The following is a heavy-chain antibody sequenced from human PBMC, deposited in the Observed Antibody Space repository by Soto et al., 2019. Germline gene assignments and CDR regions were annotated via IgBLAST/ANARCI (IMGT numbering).Heavy chain of an antibody. CDR3: ARTRSNSSWYGPFDY. Sequence: SGMCVSWIRQPPGKALEWLALIDWDDDKYYSTSLKTRLTISKDTSKNQVVLTMTNMDPVDTATYYCARTRSNSSWYGPFDYWGQGTLVTVSS. D-gene: IGHD6-13*01. CDR2: IDWDDDK. V-gene: IGHV2-70*01. CDR1: SGMC. J-gene: IGHJ4*02.